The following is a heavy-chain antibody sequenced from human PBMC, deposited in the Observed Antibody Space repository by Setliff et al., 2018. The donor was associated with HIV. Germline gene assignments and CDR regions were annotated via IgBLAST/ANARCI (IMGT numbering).Heavy chain of an antibody. CDR2: ISTYNGNT. J-gene: IGHJ4*02. CDR3: ARDSEAGV. D-gene: IGHD3-10*01. CDR1: GYTFNNYG. Sequence: ASVKVSCKASGYTFNNYGISWVRQAPGQGLEWMGWISTYNGNTNYAQKFQGRVTLTTDTSTNTAHMELRGLKSDDTAMYYCARDSEAGVWGQGTLVTVSS. V-gene: IGHV1-18*01.